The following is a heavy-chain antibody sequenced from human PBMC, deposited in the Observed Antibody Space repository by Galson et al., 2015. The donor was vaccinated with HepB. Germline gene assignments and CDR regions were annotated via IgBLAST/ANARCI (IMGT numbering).Heavy chain of an antibody. CDR3: AREAMVNYWYFDL. CDR1: GGTFSSYT. D-gene: IGHD5-18*01. Sequence: SVKVSCKASGGTFSSYTISWVRQAPGQGLEWMGRIIPILGIANYAQKFQGRVTITADKSTSTAYMELSSLRSEDTAVYYCAREAMVNYWYFDLWGRGTLVTVSS. J-gene: IGHJ2*01. V-gene: IGHV1-69*04. CDR2: IIPILGIA.